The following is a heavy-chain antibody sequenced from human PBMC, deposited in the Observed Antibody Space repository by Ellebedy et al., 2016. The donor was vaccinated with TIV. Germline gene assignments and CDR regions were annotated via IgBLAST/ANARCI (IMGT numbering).Heavy chain of an antibody. CDR2: IYYSGST. Sequence: MPSETLSLTCTVSGGSTSSGGNYWTWIRQHPGKGLEWVGFIYYSGSTYYNPSLRSRVTMSVGTSKNQFSLNLTSVTAADTAVYYCSRGSGWYDPFDHWGQGTLVTVSS. CDR1: GGSTSSGGNY. J-gene: IGHJ4*02. D-gene: IGHD6-19*01. CDR3: SRGSGWYDPFDH. V-gene: IGHV4-31*03.